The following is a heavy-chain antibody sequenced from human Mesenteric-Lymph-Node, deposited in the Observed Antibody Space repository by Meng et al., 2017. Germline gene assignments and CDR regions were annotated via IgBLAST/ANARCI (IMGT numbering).Heavy chain of an antibody. Sequence: GQGPLKPSETLSLPGTFSGGSIRSNGYYWDWVRQPPGKGLECIGAIYHSGSTSYNPSLQSRVTMFVDTSKNQFSLMLPSVTATDTAVYYCARRRGGSGRDCWGQGTLVTVSS. CDR3: ARRRGGSGRDC. J-gene: IGHJ4*02. V-gene: IGHV4-39*01. CDR1: GGSIRSNGYY. CDR2: IYHSGST. D-gene: IGHD3-10*01.